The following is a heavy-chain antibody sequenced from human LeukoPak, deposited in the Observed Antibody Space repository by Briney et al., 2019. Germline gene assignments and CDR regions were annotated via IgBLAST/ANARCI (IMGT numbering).Heavy chain of an antibody. Sequence: GESLKISCKGSGYSFTTYWIGWVRQMPGKGLEWMGIIYPGDSDTKYSPSFQGQVTISADKSIGTAYLQWSSLKASDTAMYYCAIWPPEGDIAAAGWGQGTLVTVSS. J-gene: IGHJ4*02. CDR1: GYSFTTYW. CDR2: IYPGDSDT. CDR3: AIWPPEGDIAAAG. D-gene: IGHD6-13*01. V-gene: IGHV5-51*01.